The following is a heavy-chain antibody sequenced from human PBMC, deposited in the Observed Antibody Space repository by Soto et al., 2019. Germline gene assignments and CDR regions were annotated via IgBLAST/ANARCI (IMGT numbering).Heavy chain of an antibody. CDR1: GFTFSSYG. CDR3: AKEYGFDY. D-gene: IGHD2-8*01. CDR2: ISYDGSNK. Sequence: GGSLRLSCAASGFTFSSYGMHWVRQAPGKGLEWVAVISYDGSNKYYADSVKGRFTISRDNSKNTLYLQMNSLRAEDTAVYYCAKEYGFDYWGQGTLVTVSS. J-gene: IGHJ4*02. V-gene: IGHV3-30*18.